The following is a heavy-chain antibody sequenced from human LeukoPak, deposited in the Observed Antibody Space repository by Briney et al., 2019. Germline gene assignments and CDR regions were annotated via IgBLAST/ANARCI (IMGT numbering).Heavy chain of an antibody. J-gene: IGHJ4*02. V-gene: IGHV3-23*01. CDR1: GFTFSSYV. D-gene: IGHD3-10*01. CDR3: VQGIWFGDIGGEYYFDY. CDR2: IGGSGAST. Sequence: GGSQRLSCAASGFTFSSYVMSWVRQVPGKGLEWVSAIGGSGASTYYADSVKGRFTISRDNSKNTVYLQMNSLRAEDTAVYYCVQGIWFGDIGGEYYFDYWGQGTLVTVSS.